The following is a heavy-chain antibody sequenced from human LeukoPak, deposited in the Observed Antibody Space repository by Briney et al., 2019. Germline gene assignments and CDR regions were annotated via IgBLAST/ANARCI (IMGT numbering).Heavy chain of an antibody. CDR2: IYPNSGAT. CDR1: GYTFTGYY. Sequence: ASVKVSCKASGYTFTGYYMHWVRQAPGQGLEWMGWIYPNSGATNYAQKFQGRVTVTRDTSISTAYMELSRLRSDDTAVYYCAREAYDSGNFRTDYYYMDVWGIGTTVTVSS. CDR3: AREAYDSGNFRTDYYYMDV. J-gene: IGHJ6*03. D-gene: IGHD3-10*01. V-gene: IGHV1-2*02.